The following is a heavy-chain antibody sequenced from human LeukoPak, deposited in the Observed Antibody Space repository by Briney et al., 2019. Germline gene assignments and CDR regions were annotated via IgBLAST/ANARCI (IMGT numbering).Heavy chain of an antibody. J-gene: IGHJ6*03. D-gene: IGHD3-22*01. CDR2: IYYSGST. Sequence: SETLSLTCTVSGGSISSYYWSWIRQPPGKGLEWIAYIYYSGSTNYNPSLKSRVAISVDTSKNQFSLRLSSVTAADTAVYYCARATYYYASSRNNYYYYMDVWGKGTTVTVSS. CDR1: GGSISSYY. CDR3: ARATYYYASSRNNYYYYMDV. V-gene: IGHV4-59*01.